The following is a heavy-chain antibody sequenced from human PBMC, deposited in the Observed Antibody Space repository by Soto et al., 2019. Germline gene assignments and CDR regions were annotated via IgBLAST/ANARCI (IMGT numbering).Heavy chain of an antibody. CDR2: ISSSGSTI. CDR1: GFTFSSYE. D-gene: IGHD1-26*01. J-gene: IGHJ3*02. V-gene: IGHV3-48*03. Sequence: EVQLVESGGGLVQPGGSLRLSCAASGFTFSSYEMNWVRQAPGKGLERVSYISSSGSTIYYADSVKGRFTISRDNAKNSLYLQMNSLRAEDTAVYYCARYGEWEPRYAFDIWGQGTMVTVSS. CDR3: ARYGEWEPRYAFDI.